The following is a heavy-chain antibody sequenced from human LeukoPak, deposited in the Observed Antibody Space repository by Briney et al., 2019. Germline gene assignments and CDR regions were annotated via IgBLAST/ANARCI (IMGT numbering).Heavy chain of an antibody. CDR3: ARAGHDILTGSPEYYFDY. V-gene: IGHV6-1*01. Sequence: SQTLSLTCAISGDSVSSNSAAWNWIRQSPSRGLEWLGRTYYRSKWYNDYAVSVKSRITINPDTSKNQFSLQLNSVTPEDTAVYYCARAGHDILTGSPEYYFDYWGQGTLVTVSS. CDR1: GDSVSSNSAA. D-gene: IGHD3-9*01. CDR2: TYYRSKWYN. J-gene: IGHJ4*02.